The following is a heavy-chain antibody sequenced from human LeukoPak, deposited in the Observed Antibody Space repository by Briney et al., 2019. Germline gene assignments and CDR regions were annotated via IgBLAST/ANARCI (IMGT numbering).Heavy chain of an antibody. V-gene: IGHV3-30*18. CDR2: ISYDGSNK. J-gene: IGHJ4*02. D-gene: IGHD3-16*01. CDR1: GFTFSSYG. Sequence: PGRSLRLSCAASGFTFSSYGMHWVRQAPGKGLEWVAVISYDGSNKYYADSVKGRFTISRDNSKNTLYLQMNSLRAEDTAVYYCAKAGKGGLRSLDYWGQGTPVTVSS. CDR3: AKAGKGGLRSLDY.